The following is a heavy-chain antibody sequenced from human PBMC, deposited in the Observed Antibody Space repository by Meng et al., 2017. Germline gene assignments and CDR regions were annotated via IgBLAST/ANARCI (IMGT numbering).Heavy chain of an antibody. Sequence: GQLAQEGGGLLKPCAAPSTTWAVYGGVFSGYDWSWLREHPGKGLEWIGEINHSGSTNYNPSIKSRVTISVDKSKHQFSLQPSSVTAADTAVYYCARDRGAVAGTNFDYWGQGTLVTVSS. V-gene: IGHV4-34*01. CDR3: ARDRGAVAGTNFDY. D-gene: IGHD6-19*01. CDR2: INHSGST. J-gene: IGHJ4*02. CDR1: GGVFSGYD.